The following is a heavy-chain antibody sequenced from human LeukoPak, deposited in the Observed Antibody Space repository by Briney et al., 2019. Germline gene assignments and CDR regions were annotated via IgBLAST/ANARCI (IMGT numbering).Heavy chain of an antibody. CDR3: ARGVSPLNYYFDY. J-gene: IGHJ4*02. D-gene: IGHD6-13*01. CDR2: ISSSSSYI. CDR1: GFTFSGYS. Sequence: PGGSLRLSCAASGFTFSGYSMNWVRQAPGKGLEWVSSISSSSSYIYYADSVKGRFTISRDNAKNTLYLQMNSLRAEDTAVYYCARGVSPLNYYFDYWGQGTLVTVSS. V-gene: IGHV3-21*01.